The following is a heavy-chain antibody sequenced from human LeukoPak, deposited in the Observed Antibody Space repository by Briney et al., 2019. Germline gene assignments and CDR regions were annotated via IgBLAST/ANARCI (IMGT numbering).Heavy chain of an antibody. CDR1: GGYFSDSY. V-gene: IGHV4-34*01. J-gene: IGHJ4*02. Sequence: SETLSLTCTVYGGYFSDSYWDRIRRPPGKGLEWIGEINHPGNTNYDPSLKSRVTISTDTSKNQFSLKLSSVTAADTAVYYCAAISFWRGYGYDYWGQGTLVTVSS. CDR2: INHPGNT. CDR3: AAISFWRGYGYDY. D-gene: IGHD3-3*01.